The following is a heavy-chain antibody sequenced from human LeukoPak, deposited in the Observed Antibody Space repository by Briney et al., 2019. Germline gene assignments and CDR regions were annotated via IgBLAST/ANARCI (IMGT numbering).Heavy chain of an antibody. J-gene: IGHJ4*02. D-gene: IGHD3-22*01. CDR1: GYTLTELS. CDR3: ATLPHYYDSSGYYDAIDY. Sequence: ASVKVSCKVSGYTLTELSIHWVRQAPGKGLEWMGGFDPEDGETIYAQEFQGRVTMTEDTSTDTAYMELSSLRSEDTAVYYCATLPHYYDSSGYYDAIDYWGQGTLVTVSS. CDR2: FDPEDGET. V-gene: IGHV1-24*01.